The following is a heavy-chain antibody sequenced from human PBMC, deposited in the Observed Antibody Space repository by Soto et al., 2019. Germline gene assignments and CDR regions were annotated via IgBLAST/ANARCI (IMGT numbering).Heavy chain of an antibody. CDR2: IYPGDSDT. V-gene: IGHV5-51*01. D-gene: IGHD2-2*01. Sequence: PGESLKISCNGSGYSFTSYWIGWVRQMPGKGLEWMGIIYPGDSDTRYSPSFQGQVTISADKSISTAYLQWSSLKASDTAMYYCARLGCSSTSCKQRPYYYYGMDVWGQGTTVTVSS. CDR3: ARLGCSSTSCKQRPYYYYGMDV. CDR1: GYSFTSYW. J-gene: IGHJ6*02.